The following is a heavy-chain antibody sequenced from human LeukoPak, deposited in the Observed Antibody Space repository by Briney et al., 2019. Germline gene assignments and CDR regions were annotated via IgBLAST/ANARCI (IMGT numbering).Heavy chain of an antibody. D-gene: IGHD6-13*01. CDR2: ITGGGGT. V-gene: IGHV3-23*01. CDR3: ARDSTAAGRVDY. J-gene: IGHJ4*02. Sequence: GGSLRLSCTASGFTYSNYVMTWARQAPGKGLEWVSSITGGGGTFYADSVKGRFGISRDNSRDTLYLQMNSLRTEDKAVYYCARDSTAAGRVDYWGQGTLVTVSS. CDR1: GFTYSNYV.